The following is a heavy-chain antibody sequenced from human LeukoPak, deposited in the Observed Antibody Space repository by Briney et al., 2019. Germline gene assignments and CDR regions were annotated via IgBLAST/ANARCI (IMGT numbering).Heavy chain of an antibody. J-gene: IGHJ6*02. CDR1: GGSFSGYY. Sequence: SETLSLTCAVCGGSFSGYYWSWIRQPPGKGLEWIGEINHSGSTNYNPSLKSRVTISVDTSKNQFSLKLSSVTAADTAVYYCARERRAAATPYYYYYGMDVWGQGTTVTVSS. CDR2: INHSGST. D-gene: IGHD2-15*01. CDR3: ARERRAAATPYYYYYGMDV. V-gene: IGHV4-34*01.